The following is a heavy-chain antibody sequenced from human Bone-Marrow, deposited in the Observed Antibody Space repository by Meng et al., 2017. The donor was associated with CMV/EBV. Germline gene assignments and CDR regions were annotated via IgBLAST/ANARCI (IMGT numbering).Heavy chain of an antibody. CDR1: GYSISSGYY. CDR3: ARGVAIFGVVIPGAAFGI. J-gene: IGHJ3*02. Sequence: SETLSLTCTVSGYSISSGYYWGWIRQPPGKGLEWIGNIYHSGSTYYNPSLKSRVTISVDTSKNQFSLKLSSVTAADTAVYYCARGVAIFGVVIPGAAFGIWGQGKMVHVAS. D-gene: IGHD3-3*01. CDR2: IYHSGST. V-gene: IGHV4-38-2*02.